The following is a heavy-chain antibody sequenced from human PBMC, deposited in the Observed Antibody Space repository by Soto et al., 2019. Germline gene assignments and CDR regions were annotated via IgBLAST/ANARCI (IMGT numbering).Heavy chain of an antibody. V-gene: IGHV5-10-1*01. CDR3: ARIRSGGKPFDY. J-gene: IGHJ4*02. D-gene: IGHD2-15*01. CDR2: IDPSDSYT. CDR1: GYSFTSYW. Sequence: GESLKISFKGSGYSFTSYWISWVRQMPGKGLEWMGRIDPSDSYTNYSPSFQGHVTISADKSISTAYLQWSSLNASDTAMYYCARIRSGGKPFDYWGQGTLVTVSS.